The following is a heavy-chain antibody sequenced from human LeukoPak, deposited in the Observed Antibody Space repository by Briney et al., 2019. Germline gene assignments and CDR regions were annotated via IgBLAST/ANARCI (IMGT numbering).Heavy chain of an antibody. V-gene: IGHV3-21*01. CDR1: GFTFSSYS. J-gene: IGHJ4*02. CDR2: ISSSSSYI. CDR3: AREADIVVVVAATGRPFDY. D-gene: IGHD2-15*01. Sequence: GGSLRLSCAASGFTFSSYSMNWVRQAPGKGLEWVSSISSSSSYIYYADSVKGRFTISRGNAKNSLYLQMNSLRAEDTAVYYCAREADIVVVVAATGRPFDYWGQGTLVTVSS.